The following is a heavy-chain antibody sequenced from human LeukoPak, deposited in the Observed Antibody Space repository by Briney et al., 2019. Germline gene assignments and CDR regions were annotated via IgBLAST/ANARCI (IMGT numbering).Heavy chain of an antibody. CDR3: ARGVEGSYYYDSSGKGNALDI. CDR1: GFTFSSYS. D-gene: IGHD3-22*01. Sequence: GGSLRPSCAASGFTFSSYSMNWVRQAPGKGLEWVSYISSSSSIIYYANSVKGRFTISRDNAKNSLYLQMNSLRDEDTAVYYCARGVEGSYYYDSSGKGNALDIWGQGTMVTVSS. V-gene: IGHV3-48*02. CDR2: ISSSSSII. J-gene: IGHJ3*02.